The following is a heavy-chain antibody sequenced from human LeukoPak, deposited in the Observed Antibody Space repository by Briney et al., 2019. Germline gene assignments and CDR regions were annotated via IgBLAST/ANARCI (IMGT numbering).Heavy chain of an antibody. CDR1: GFTFSSYS. J-gene: IGHJ3*02. Sequence: PGGSLRLSCAASGFTFSSYSMNWVRQAPGKGLEWVSYISSSSSTIYYADSVKGRFTISRDNAKNSLYLQMNSLRAEDTAVYYCASASLYTMVRGVIHAFDIWGQGTMVTVSS. D-gene: IGHD3-10*01. V-gene: IGHV3-48*04. CDR2: ISSSSSTI. CDR3: ASASLYTMVRGVIHAFDI.